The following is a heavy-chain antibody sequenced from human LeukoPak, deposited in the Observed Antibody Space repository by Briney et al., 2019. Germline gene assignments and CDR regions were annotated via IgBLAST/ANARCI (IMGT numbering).Heavy chain of an antibody. Sequence: GGSLRLSCAASGFAVSSNYMSWVRQAPGKGLEWVSVIYSGGSTYYADSVKGRFTISRDNSKNTLYLQMNSLRAEDTAVYYCAKTDAVVPAAIDAFDIWGQGTMVTVSS. CDR3: AKTDAVVPAAIDAFDI. CDR2: IYSGGST. V-gene: IGHV3-53*01. J-gene: IGHJ3*02. CDR1: GFAVSSNY. D-gene: IGHD2-2*01.